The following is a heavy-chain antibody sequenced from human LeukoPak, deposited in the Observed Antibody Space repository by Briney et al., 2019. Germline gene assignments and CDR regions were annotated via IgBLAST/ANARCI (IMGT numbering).Heavy chain of an antibody. D-gene: IGHD1-26*01. Sequence: SETLSLTCTVSGGSIRSGGYYWSWMRQRPGQGLEWIGYIYYSGSTYYNPSLKTRFTISVDTSKNQFSLKVHSVTAADTALYFCARDSLQSSLWGQGALVTVSS. J-gene: IGHJ4*02. CDR1: GGSIRSGGYY. CDR2: IYYSGST. CDR3: ARDSLQSSL. V-gene: IGHV4-31*03.